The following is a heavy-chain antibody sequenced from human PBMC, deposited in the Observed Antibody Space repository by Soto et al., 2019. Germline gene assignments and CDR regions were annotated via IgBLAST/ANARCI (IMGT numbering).Heavy chain of an antibody. CDR3: ARGGHVVVVTAALDY. CDR1: GDTFTDYY. V-gene: IGHV1-46*01. CDR2: VNPSGGHT. J-gene: IGHJ4*02. D-gene: IGHD2-21*02. Sequence: QVQLMQSGAEVKKPGASVKVSCKASGDTFTDYYIHCVRQAPGQGLEWMGTVNPSGGHTTYAQHFLGRVTMTRDTSTSTLYMELTSLTSDDTAIYYCARGGHVVVVTAALDYWGQGHLVTVSS.